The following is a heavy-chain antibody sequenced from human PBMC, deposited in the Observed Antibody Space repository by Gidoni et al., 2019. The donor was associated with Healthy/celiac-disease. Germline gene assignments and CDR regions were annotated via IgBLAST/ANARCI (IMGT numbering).Heavy chain of an antibody. D-gene: IGHD2-15*01. Sequence: EVQLLESGGGLGQPGGSRRLSGAASGFTFSSYAMSWVRQATGKGLEWVSAISGSGGSTYYADSVKGRFTISRDNSKNTLYLQMNSLRAEDTAVYYCAKGEYGGNPIDYWGQGTLVTVSS. CDR2: ISGSGGST. V-gene: IGHV3-23*01. CDR1: GFTFSSYA. J-gene: IGHJ4*02. CDR3: AKGEYGGNPIDY.